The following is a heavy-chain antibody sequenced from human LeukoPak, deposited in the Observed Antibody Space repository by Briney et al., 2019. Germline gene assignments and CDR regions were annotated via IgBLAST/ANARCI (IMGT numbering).Heavy chain of an antibody. D-gene: IGHD6-13*01. CDR3: ARDRGIAAAGDDY. J-gene: IGHJ4*02. CDR2: IIPIFGTA. CDR1: GGTFSSYA. V-gene: IGHV1-69*06. Sequence: SVTVSCKASGGTFSSYAISWVRQAPGQGLEWMGGIIPIFGTANYAQKFQGRVTITAYKYTSTAYMELSSLRSEDTAVYYCARDRGIAAAGDDYWGQGTLVTVSS.